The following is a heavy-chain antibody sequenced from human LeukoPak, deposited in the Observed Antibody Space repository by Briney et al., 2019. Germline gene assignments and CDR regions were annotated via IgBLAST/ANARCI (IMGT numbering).Heavy chain of an antibody. Sequence: ETGGSLRLSCTASGFTFGDYTLNWVRQAPGKGLEWVGFIRSKTYGGTIEYAASVKGRFTISRDDSKNIAHLQMNSLKTNDTGVYYCTTSRGQWLVEVANWGQGTLVTVSS. D-gene: IGHD6-19*01. V-gene: IGHV3-49*04. CDR2: IRSKTYGGTI. J-gene: IGHJ4*02. CDR1: GFTFGDYT. CDR3: TTSRGQWLVEVAN.